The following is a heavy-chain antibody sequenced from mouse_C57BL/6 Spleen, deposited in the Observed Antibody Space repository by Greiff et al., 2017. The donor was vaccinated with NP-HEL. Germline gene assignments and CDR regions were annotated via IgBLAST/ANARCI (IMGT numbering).Heavy chain of an antibody. CDR2: ISSGGSYT. CDR3: ARLTTVVAPDFTYFDY. V-gene: IGHV5-6*01. Sequence: EVHLVESGGDLVKPGGSLKLSCAASGFTFSSYGMSWVRQTPDKRLEWVATISSGGSYTYYPDSVKGRFTISRDNAKNTLYLQMSSLKSEDTAMYYCARLTTVVAPDFTYFDYWGQGTTLTVSS. J-gene: IGHJ2*01. CDR1: GFTFSSYG. D-gene: IGHD1-1*01.